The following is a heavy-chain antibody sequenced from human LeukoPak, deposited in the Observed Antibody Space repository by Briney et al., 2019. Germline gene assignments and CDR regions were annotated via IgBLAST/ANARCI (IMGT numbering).Heavy chain of an antibody. CDR3: ARETVAGGAFDI. J-gene: IGHJ3*02. CDR2: ISSSSSYI. Sequence: GGSLRLSCAASGFTFSSYSMNWVRQAPGKGLEWFSSISSSSSYIYYADSVKGRFTISRDNAKNSLYLQMNSLRAEDTAVYYCARETVAGGAFDIWGQGTMVTVSS. V-gene: IGHV3-21*01. CDR1: GFTFSSYS. D-gene: IGHD6-19*01.